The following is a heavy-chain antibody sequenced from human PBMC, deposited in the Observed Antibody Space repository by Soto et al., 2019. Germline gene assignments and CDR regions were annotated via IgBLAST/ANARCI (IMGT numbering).Heavy chain of an antibody. D-gene: IGHD6-19*01. CDR3: ARAPVAGTTGPV. CDR1: GFTFSSYH. Sequence: GGSLRLSCEASGFTFSSYHMNWVRQAPGKGLEWISSISGGGTDIHYADSLEGRFTISRDNAKNSLYLQMNSLRAEDTAVYYCARAPVAGTTGPVWGQGTLVTVSS. V-gene: IGHV3-21*01. J-gene: IGHJ4*02. CDR2: ISGGGTDI.